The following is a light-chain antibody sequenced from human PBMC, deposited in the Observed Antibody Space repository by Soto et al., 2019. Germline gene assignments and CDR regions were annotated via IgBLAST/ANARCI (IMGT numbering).Light chain of an antibody. J-gene: IGKJ4*01. CDR1: QSVSTSY. Sequence: EIVLTQSPGTLSLSPGERATLSCRASQSVSTSYLAWDQQKPGQAPRPLIYGASSRATGIPARFSGSGSATDITLTISRLEPADFAVYYCQQYGSSPLTFGGGTKVESK. CDR2: GAS. V-gene: IGKV3-20*01. CDR3: QQYGSSPLT.